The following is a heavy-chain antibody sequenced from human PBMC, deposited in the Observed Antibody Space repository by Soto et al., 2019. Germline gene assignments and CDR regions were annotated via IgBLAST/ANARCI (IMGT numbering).Heavy chain of an antibody. V-gene: IGHV4-39*01. Sequence: QLQLQESGPGLVKPSETLSLTCIVSGASITTRNYFWGWIRQPPGKGLEWIGYIYFTGSTNYNPSLGSRVTMSVDPSQNQSSLSLSFVAPADTAVYSCAGRVFTSVCDGPFYFASWGQGARVDVSS. CDR1: GASITTRNYF. CDR2: IYFTGST. D-gene: IGHD6-13*01. CDR3: AGRVFTSVCDGPFYFAS. J-gene: IGHJ4*02.